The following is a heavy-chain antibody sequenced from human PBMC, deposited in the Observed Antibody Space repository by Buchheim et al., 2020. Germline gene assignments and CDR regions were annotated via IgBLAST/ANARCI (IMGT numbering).Heavy chain of an antibody. V-gene: IGHV3-23*04. CDR1: GFTFSSYA. J-gene: IGHJ4*02. CDR2: ISGSGGST. Sequence: EVQLVESGGGLGQPGVSLRLSCAASGFTFSSYAMSWVRQAPGKGREWVSAISGSGGSTYYADYVKGRFTISRDNSKNTLYLQMNSLRVDDTAIYYCAKGVGADTYCFDYWGRGTL. CDR3: AKGVGADTYCFDY. D-gene: IGHD1-26*01.